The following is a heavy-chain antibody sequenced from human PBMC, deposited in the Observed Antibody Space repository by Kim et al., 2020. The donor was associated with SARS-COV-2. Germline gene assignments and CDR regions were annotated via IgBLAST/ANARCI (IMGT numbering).Heavy chain of an antibody. CDR2: ISGSGDKT. D-gene: IGHD3-22*01. CDR3: ATNQYHSSGYRFVY. Sequence: GGSLRLSCAASGFTFSSYAMSWVRQAPGKGLEWVSTISGSGDKTYYTDSVKGRFTISRDNSKNTLYLQMNSLRAEDTAIYYCATNQYHSSGYRFVYWGQGTLVTVSS. J-gene: IGHJ4*02. V-gene: IGHV3-23*01. CDR1: GFTFSSYA.